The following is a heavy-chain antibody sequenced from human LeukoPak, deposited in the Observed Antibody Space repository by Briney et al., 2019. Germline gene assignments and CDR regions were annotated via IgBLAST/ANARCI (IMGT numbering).Heavy chain of an antibody. CDR3: AKEEAAEDYYYGMDV. J-gene: IGHJ6*02. CDR2: ISGSGGST. V-gene: IGHV3-23*01. D-gene: IGHD6-13*01. Sequence: GGSLRLSCAASGFTFSSYGMHWVRQAPGKGLEWVSAISGSGGSTYYADSVKGRFTISRDNSKNTLYLQMNSLRAEDTAVYYCAKEEAAEDYYYGMDVWGQGTTVTVSS. CDR1: GFTFSSYG.